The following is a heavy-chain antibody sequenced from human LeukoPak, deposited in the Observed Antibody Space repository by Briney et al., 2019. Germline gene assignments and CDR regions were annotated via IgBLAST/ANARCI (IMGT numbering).Heavy chain of an antibody. Sequence: SVKVSCQTSGYNFKTHAVSWVRQAPGQGLEWMGRIIPILGIANYAQKFQGRVTITADKSTSTAYMELSSLRSEDTAVYYCARDRDTAMVTAFDYWGQGTLVTVSS. D-gene: IGHD5-18*01. V-gene: IGHV1-69*04. CDR2: IIPILGIA. CDR1: GYNFKTHA. J-gene: IGHJ4*02. CDR3: ARDRDTAMVTAFDY.